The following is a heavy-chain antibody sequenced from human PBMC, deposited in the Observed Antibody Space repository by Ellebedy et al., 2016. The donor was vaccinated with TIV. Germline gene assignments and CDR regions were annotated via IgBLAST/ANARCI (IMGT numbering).Heavy chain of an antibody. Sequence: SSSGSMSWVRLAPGKGLEWVAVIWHDGSHTYHADTLRGRFTISRDTSTNTVYLQMNNLRAEDTALYFCARDYQNGMDVWGQGTTVTVSS. CDR2: IWHDGSHT. CDR1: SSSGS. V-gene: IGHV3-33*01. D-gene: IGHD2-2*01. CDR3: ARDYQNGMDV. J-gene: IGHJ6*02.